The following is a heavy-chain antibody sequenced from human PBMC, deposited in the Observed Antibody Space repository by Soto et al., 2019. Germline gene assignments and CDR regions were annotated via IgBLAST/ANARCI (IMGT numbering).Heavy chain of an antibody. J-gene: IGHJ2*01. CDR2: IYYSGST. CDR3: ARDFRLPTYTVTTQVYWYFDL. D-gene: IGHD4-17*01. Sequence: SETLSLTCTVSGGSISSYYWSWIRQPPGKGLEWIGYIYYSGSTNYNPSLKSRVTISVDTSKNQFSLKLSSVTAADTAVYYCARDFRLPTYTVTTQVYWYFDLWGRGTLVTVSS. CDR1: GGSISSYY. V-gene: IGHV4-59*01.